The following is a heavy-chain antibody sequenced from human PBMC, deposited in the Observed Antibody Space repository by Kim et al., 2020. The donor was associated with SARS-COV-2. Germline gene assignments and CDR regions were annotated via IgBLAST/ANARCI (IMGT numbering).Heavy chain of an antibody. Sequence: QKFQGRVTITADESTSTAYMELSSLRSEDTAVYYCARDLLEAADYYGMDVWGQGTTVTVSS. J-gene: IGHJ6*02. D-gene: IGHD6-13*01. CDR3: ARDLLEAADYYGMDV. V-gene: IGHV1-69*01.